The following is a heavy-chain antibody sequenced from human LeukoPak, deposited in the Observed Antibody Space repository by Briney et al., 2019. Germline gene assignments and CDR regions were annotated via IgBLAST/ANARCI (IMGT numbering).Heavy chain of an antibody. CDR1: GLTVSTYE. V-gene: IGHV3-30*04. J-gene: IGHJ4*02. CDR3: ARDFLLLRGVTRYYFDY. Sequence: PGGSLRLSCAASGLTVSTYEMSWVRQAPGKGLEWVAVISYDGSNKYYADSVKGRFTISRDNSKNTLYLQMNSLRAEDTAVYYCARDFLLLRGVTRYYFDYWGQGTLVTVSS. D-gene: IGHD3-10*01. CDR2: ISYDGSNK.